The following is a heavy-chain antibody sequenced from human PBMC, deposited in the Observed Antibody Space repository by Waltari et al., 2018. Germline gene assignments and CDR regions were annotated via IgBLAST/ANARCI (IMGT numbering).Heavy chain of an antibody. CDR2: FRVSGGRT. CDR3: AKDSSGHFDY. V-gene: IGHV3-23*01. D-gene: IGHD3-22*01. Sequence: EVQLLESGGGLVQPGGSLRLACAASGFTFSSYAMSWVRQAPGKGLEWVSAFRVSGGRTYYADSVKGRFTISRDNSKNTLYLQMNSLRAEDTAVYYCAKDSSGHFDYWGQGTLVTVSS. J-gene: IGHJ4*02. CDR1: GFTFSSYA.